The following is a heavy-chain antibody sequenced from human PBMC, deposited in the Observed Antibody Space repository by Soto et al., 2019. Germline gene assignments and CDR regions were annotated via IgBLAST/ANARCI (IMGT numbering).Heavy chain of an antibody. D-gene: IGHD6-19*01. J-gene: IGHJ6*02. CDR2: MSYDGSNK. Sequence: QVQLVESGGGVVQPGRSLRLSCAASGFTFSSYAMHWVRQAPGKGLEWVAVMSYDGSNKYYADSVKGRFTISRDNSKNTLYLQMNSLRAEDTAVYYCARVVAVAIYYYYYGMDVWGQGTTVTVSS. CDR1: GFTFSSYA. V-gene: IGHV3-30-3*01. CDR3: ARVVAVAIYYYYYGMDV.